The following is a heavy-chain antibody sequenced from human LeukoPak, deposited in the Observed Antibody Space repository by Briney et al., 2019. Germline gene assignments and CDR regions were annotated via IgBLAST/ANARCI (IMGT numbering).Heavy chain of an antibody. CDR3: ARSKKFCRGGSCDFDY. Sequence: ASVKVSCKASGYTFTGYYIHYVRQAPGQGLEWMGRIDPYSGDTNYAQKLQGRVTMARDTSISTAYMELSRLRSDDTAVFYCARSKKFCRGGSCDFDYWGQGTLLTVSS. V-gene: IGHV1-2*06. D-gene: IGHD2-15*01. CDR1: GYTFTGYY. CDR2: IDPYSGDT. J-gene: IGHJ4*02.